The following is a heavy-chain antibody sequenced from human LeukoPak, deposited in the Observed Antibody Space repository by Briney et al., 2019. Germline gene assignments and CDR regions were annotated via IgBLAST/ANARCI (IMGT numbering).Heavy chain of an antibody. CDR1: GFTFSSYW. J-gene: IGHJ4*02. D-gene: IGHD2-8*01. CDR3: ATLLGGYCTNGVCYRFDY. V-gene: IGHV3-74*01. CDR2: INSDGSST. Sequence: PGGSLRLSCAASGFTFSSYWMHWVRQAPGKGLVWVSRINSDGSSTSYADSVKGRFTISRDNAKNTLYLQMNSLRAEDTAVYYCATLLGGYCTNGVCYRFDYWGQGTLVTVSS.